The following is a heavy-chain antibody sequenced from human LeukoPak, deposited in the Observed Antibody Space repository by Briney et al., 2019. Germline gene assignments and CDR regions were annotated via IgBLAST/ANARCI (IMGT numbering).Heavy chain of an antibody. V-gene: IGHV1-69*04. D-gene: IGHD3-22*01. CDR2: IIPILGIA. J-gene: IGHJ4*02. CDR3: ARDLDSSGGY. Sequence: SVKVSCKASGGTFSSYAISWVRQAPGQGLEWMGRIIPILGIANYAQKFQGRVTITADKSTSTAYVELSSLRSEDTAVYYCARDLDSSGGYWGQGTLVTVSS. CDR1: GGTFSSYA.